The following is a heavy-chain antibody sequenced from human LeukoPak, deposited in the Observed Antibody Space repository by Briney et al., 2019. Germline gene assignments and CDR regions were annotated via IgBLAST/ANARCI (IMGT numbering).Heavy chain of an antibody. J-gene: IGHJ4*02. D-gene: IGHD4-23*01. V-gene: IGHV5-51*01. Sequence: GKSLKISCKGSGDSFTTYWIGWVRQMPGKSLEWMGIIYPGDSETRYSPSFQGQVTISADKSITTAYLQWSSLKASDTAMYYCARQRGGNSEFDYWGQGTLVTVSS. CDR3: ARQRGGNSEFDY. CDR2: IYPGDSET. CDR1: GDSFTTYW.